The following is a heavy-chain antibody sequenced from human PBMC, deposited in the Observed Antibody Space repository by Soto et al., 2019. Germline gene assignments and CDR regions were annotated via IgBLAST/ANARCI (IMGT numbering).Heavy chain of an antibody. CDR1: GFTVSSNY. V-gene: IGHV3-66*01. Sequence: GGSLRLSCAASGFTVSSNYMSWVRQAPGKGLEWVSVIYSGGSTYYADSVKGRFTISRDNSKNTLYLQMNSLRAEDTAVYYCARERADYDILTGYYNSDAFDIWGQGTMVTVSS. CDR3: ARERADYDILTGYYNSDAFDI. D-gene: IGHD3-9*01. J-gene: IGHJ3*02. CDR2: IYSGGST.